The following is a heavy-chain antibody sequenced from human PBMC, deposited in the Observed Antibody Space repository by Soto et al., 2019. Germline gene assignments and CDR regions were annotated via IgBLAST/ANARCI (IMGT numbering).Heavy chain of an antibody. J-gene: IGHJ5*02. D-gene: IGHD3-3*01. Sequence: ASVKVSCKASGYTFTSYGISWVRQAPGQGLEWMGWISAYNGNTNYAQKFQGRVTMTTDTSTSTAYMELRSLRSDDTAVYYCAGSTYYDFWSGYLDWFDPWGQGTLVTVSS. CDR2: ISAYNGNT. CDR1: GYTFTSYG. V-gene: IGHV1-18*01. CDR3: AGSTYYDFWSGYLDWFDP.